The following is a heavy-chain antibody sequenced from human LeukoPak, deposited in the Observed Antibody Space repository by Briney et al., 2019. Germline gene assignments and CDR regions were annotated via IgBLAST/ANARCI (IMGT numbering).Heavy chain of an antibody. Sequence: ASVKVSCKASGYTFTSYDINWVRQATGQGLEWMGWMNPNSGNTGYAQKFQGRVTMTRDTSISTAYMELSRLRSDDTAVYYCARAAVGPNSDQHLDYWGQGTLVTVSS. CDR2: MNPNSGNT. J-gene: IGHJ4*02. CDR3: ARAAVGPNSDQHLDY. CDR1: GYTFTSYD. D-gene: IGHD1-26*01. V-gene: IGHV1-8*01.